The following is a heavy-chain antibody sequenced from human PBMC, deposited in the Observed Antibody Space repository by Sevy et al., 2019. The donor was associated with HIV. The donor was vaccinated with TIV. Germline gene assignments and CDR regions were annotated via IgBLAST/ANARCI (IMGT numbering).Heavy chain of an antibody. J-gene: IGHJ6*02. V-gene: IGHV3-7*03. CDR3: GRDCSSANCLWGMDV. CDR2: IKRDGSEK. D-gene: IGHD2-2*01. Sequence: GGSLRLSCAASGFTFSNYWMSWVRQAPGKGLEWVANIKRDGSEKYYVASVKGLFTISRDNAKTSLYLQMNSLRVEDTAMYYCGRDCSSANCLWGMDVWGQGTMVTVSS. CDR1: GFTFSNYW.